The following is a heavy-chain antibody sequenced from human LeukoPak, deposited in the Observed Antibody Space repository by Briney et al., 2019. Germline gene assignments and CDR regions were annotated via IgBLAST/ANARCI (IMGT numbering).Heavy chain of an antibody. D-gene: IGHD3-9*01. CDR1: GYTFTSYY. Sequence: SSVKVSCKASGYTFTSYYMHWVRQAPGQGLEWMGIINPSGGSTSYAQKFQGRVTMTRDTSTSTVYMELSSLRSEDTAVYYCARDGSPLRYFDWLFPSVLDYWGQGTLVTVSS. J-gene: IGHJ4*02. V-gene: IGHV1-46*01. CDR2: INPSGGST. CDR3: ARDGSPLRYFDWLFPSVLDY.